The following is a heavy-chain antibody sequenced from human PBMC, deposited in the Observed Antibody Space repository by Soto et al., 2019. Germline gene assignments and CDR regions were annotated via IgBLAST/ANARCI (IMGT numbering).Heavy chain of an antibody. V-gene: IGHV1-18*01. Sequence: GASVKVSCKASGYTFTSYGISWVRQAPGQRLEWMGRISCHNGKTNYAQKFQDRLTMTTDTSTNTVYLELRSLGSDDTAVYYCARDQDDFWSGYYYFDYWGQGTLVTVSS. CDR1: GYTFTSYG. J-gene: IGHJ4*02. CDR3: ARDQDDFWSGYYYFDY. D-gene: IGHD3-3*01. CDR2: ISCHNGKT.